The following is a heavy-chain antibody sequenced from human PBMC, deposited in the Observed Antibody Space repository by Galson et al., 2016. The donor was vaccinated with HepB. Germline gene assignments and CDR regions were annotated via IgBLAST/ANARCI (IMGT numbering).Heavy chain of an antibody. J-gene: IGHJ6*02. D-gene: IGHD5-18*01. CDR1: GFIFNSHA. V-gene: IGHV3-30*14. CDR3: ARGGRDTAMDHYYYGMDV. Sequence: SLRLSCAASGFIFNSHAMNWVRQAPGKGLEWVAVISYDGSNEYYADSVKGRFTISRDNSKNTLYLQMNSLRAEDTAVYYCARGGRDTAMDHYYYGMDVWGHGTTVTVSS. CDR2: ISYDGSNE.